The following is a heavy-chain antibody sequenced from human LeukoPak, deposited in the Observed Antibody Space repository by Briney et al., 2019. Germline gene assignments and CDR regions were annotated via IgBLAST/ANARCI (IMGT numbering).Heavy chain of an antibody. CDR1: GFTFSDYS. CDR2: IGIDSGNT. D-gene: IGHD5-24*01. CDR3: ARDYKYAFDN. J-gene: IGHJ4*02. Sequence: GGSLRLSCAASGFTFSDYSMNWVRQAPGRGLEWISYIGIDSGNTNYADSVKGRFTISGDKAKNSLYLQMNSLRVEDTAVYYCARDYKYAFDNWGQGTLVTISS. V-gene: IGHV3-48*01.